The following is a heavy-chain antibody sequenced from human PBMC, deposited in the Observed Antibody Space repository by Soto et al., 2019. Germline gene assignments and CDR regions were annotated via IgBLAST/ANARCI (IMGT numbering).Heavy chain of an antibody. J-gene: IGHJ5*02. CDR3: ARDCTGGSCYSHFDP. V-gene: IGHV1-3*03. CDR2: INAGDGST. Sequence: GASVKVSCKASGYTFTNYAIHWVRQAPGQRPEWLGWINAGDGSTRYSEDFQGRVTITRDTSANTAYMELSSLRSEDTALYYCARDCTGGSCYSHFDPWGQGALVTVSS. CDR1: GYTFTNYA. D-gene: IGHD2-15*01.